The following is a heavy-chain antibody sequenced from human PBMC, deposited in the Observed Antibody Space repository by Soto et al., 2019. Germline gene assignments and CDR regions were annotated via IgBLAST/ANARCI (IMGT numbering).Heavy chain of an antibody. Sequence: GGSLRLSCAASGFTFSDYCMSWIRQAPGKGLEWVSYISSSSSYTNYADSVKGRFTISRDNAKNSLFLQMNSLRAEDTALYYCARGRYCSGGSCYFPFVYWGQGTLVTVSS. CDR2: ISSSSSYT. D-gene: IGHD2-15*01. CDR3: ARGRYCSGGSCYFPFVY. J-gene: IGHJ4*02. V-gene: IGHV3-11*05. CDR1: GFTFSDYC.